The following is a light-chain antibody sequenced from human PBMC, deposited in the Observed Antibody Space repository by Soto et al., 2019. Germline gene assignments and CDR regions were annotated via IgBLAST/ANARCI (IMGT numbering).Light chain of an antibody. CDR2: DVT. Sequence: QSVLTQPPSASGSPGQSVTISCTGTSSDVGTHGYVSWYQQHAGKAPKLMIYDVTKWPSGVPDRFSGSKSANTASLTVSGLQAEDEADYYCMCYAGGNNWVFGGGTKVTVL. V-gene: IGLV2-8*01. CDR1: SSDVGTHGY. CDR3: MCYAGGNNWV. J-gene: IGLJ3*02.